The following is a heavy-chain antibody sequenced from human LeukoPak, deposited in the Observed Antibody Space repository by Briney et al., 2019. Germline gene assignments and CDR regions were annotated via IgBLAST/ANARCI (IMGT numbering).Heavy chain of an antibody. V-gene: IGHV1-8*01. CDR2: VNPDSGDT. J-gene: IGHJ4*02. CDR3: TRDWTY. Sequence: ASAKVSCKTSGYTFTNCDINWVRQASGQGLEWMGWVNPDSGDTGYAQKFQGRLTMTTNTSSRMAYMEMTSLRSDDTAVYYCTRDWTYWGPGTLVTVSS. D-gene: IGHD1-1*01. CDR1: GYTFTNCD.